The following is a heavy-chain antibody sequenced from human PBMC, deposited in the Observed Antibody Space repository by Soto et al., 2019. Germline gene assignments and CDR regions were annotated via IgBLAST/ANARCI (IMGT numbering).Heavy chain of an antibody. D-gene: IGHD5-18*01. CDR2: ISSSGSTI. CDR3: ASRTLGEVGGRYSYGHDEDH. V-gene: IGHV3-11*01. J-gene: IGHJ4*02. Sequence: GGSLRLSCAASGFTFSDYYMSWIRQAPGKGLEWVSYISSSGSTIYYADSVKGRFTISRDNAKNSLYLQMNSLRAEDTAVNYCASRTLGEVGGRYSYGHDEDHWHQETLVTVSS. CDR1: GFTFSDYY.